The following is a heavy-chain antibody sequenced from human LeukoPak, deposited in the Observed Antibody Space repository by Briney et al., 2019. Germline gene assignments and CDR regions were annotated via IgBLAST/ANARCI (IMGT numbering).Heavy chain of an antibody. CDR2: ISSSGSTI. Sequence: GGSLRLSCAASGFTFSDYYMSWIRQAPGKGLEWVSYISSSGSTIYYADSVKGRFTISRDNAKNSLYLQMNSLRAEDTGVYYCARSTPGGPQYYYDSSGYYHDYWGRGTLVTVSS. CDR1: GFTFSDYY. V-gene: IGHV3-11*01. D-gene: IGHD3-22*01. CDR3: ARSTPGGPQYYYDSSGYYHDY. J-gene: IGHJ4*02.